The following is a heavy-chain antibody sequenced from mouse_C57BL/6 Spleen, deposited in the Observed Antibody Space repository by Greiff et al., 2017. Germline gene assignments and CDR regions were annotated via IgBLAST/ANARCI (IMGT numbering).Heavy chain of an antibody. CDR3: ARGGWLRRDVLVDD. Sequence: VQLVESGPGLVAPSQSLSITCTVSGFSLTSYGVSWVRQPPGKGLEWLGVIWGDGSTNYHSDLISRLSISKDNSKSQVFLELNSLQTDDTATYYCARGGWLRRDVLVDDWGHGTTLTFSS. D-gene: IGHD2-2*01. J-gene: IGHJ2*01. CDR1: GFSLTSYG. CDR2: IWGDGST. V-gene: IGHV2-3*01.